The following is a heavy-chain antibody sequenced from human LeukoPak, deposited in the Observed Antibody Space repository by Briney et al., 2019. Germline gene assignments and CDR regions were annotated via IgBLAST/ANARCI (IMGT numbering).Heavy chain of an antibody. Sequence: PGGSLRLSCAASGFTFSSYAMSWVRQAPGKGLEWVSAISGSGGSTYYADSVKGRFTISRDNSKNTLYLQMNSLRAEDTAAYYCARYSGSYYYLPAWDLWGQGTLVTVSS. CDR1: GFTFSSYA. D-gene: IGHD1-26*01. V-gene: IGHV3-23*01. J-gene: IGHJ4*02. CDR3: ARYSGSYYYLPAWDL. CDR2: ISGSGGST.